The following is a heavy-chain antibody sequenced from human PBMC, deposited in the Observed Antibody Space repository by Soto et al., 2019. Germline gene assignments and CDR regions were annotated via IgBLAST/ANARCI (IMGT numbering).Heavy chain of an antibody. CDR3: ARHPPRGTDGYPFDI. CDR2: IFDSGST. V-gene: IGHV4-61*08. Sequence: SETLSLTCAVSGGSISSGGYSWSWIRQPPGKGLEWIGYIFDSGSTNYNPSLESRVTISVDMSKNQFSLRLSSLTAADTAVYYCARHPPRGTDGYPFDIWGQGTMVTVSS. D-gene: IGHD1-1*01. CDR1: GGSISSGGYS. J-gene: IGHJ3*02.